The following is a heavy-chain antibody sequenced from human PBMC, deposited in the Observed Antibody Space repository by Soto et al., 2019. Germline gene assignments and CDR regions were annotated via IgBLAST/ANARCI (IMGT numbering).Heavy chain of an antibody. CDR1: GYSFTTYW. CDR3: ARLQAHGSSSGFDH. J-gene: IGHJ5*02. V-gene: IGHV5-51*01. CDR2: IYPGDSDT. Sequence: GESLKISCKASGYSFTTYWIGWVRQMPGKGLEWMGIIYPGDSDTRYSPSFQGQVTISADKSITTTYLQWTSLRASDTAMYYCARLQAHGSSSGFDHWGQGTLVTVSS. D-gene: IGHD6-19*01.